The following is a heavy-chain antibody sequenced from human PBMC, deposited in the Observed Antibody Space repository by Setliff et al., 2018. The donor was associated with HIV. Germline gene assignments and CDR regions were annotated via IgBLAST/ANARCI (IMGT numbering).Heavy chain of an antibody. J-gene: IGHJ6*02. Sequence: ASVKVSCKASGYTFTTYGISWVRQAPGHGFEWMGWISPNFGHTKNEQKFLDRVTMTIDTDTSRAYMELRSLRSDETAVYFCARLGSGWSDSYYYAMDIWGQGTTVTVSS. CDR1: GYTFTTYG. CDR3: ARLGSGWSDSYYYAMDI. V-gene: IGHV1-18*04. D-gene: IGHD6-19*01. CDR2: ISPNFGHT.